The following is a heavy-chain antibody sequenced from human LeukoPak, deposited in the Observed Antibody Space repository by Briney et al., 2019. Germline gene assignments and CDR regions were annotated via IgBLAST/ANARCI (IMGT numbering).Heavy chain of an antibody. J-gene: IGHJ4*02. Sequence: PSETLSLTCAVYGGSFSGYYWSWIRQPPGKGLEWIGEINHSGSTNYNPSLKSRVTISVDMSKNQFSLKLSSVTAADTAVYYCARLRDGRWLLEYWGQGTLVTVSS. D-gene: IGHD5-24*01. V-gene: IGHV4-34*01. CDR1: GGSFSGYY. CDR2: INHSGST. CDR3: ARLRDGRWLLEY.